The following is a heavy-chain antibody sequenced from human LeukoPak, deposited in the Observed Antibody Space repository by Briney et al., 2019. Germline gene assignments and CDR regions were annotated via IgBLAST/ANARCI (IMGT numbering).Heavy chain of an antibody. D-gene: IGHD3-3*01. J-gene: IGHJ6*02. V-gene: IGHV1-2*02. Sequence: GASVKVSCKASGGTFSSYAISWVRQAPGQGLEWMGWINPNSGGTNYAQKFQGRVTMTRDTSISTAYMELSRLRSDDTAVYYCARSSTIFGVVIIAHYYYGMDVWGQGTTVTVSS. CDR1: GGTFSSYA. CDR2: INPNSGGT. CDR3: ARSSTIFGVVIIAHYYYGMDV.